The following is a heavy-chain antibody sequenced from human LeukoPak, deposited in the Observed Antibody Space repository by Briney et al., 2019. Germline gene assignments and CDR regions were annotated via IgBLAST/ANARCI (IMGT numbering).Heavy chain of an antibody. J-gene: IGHJ4*02. D-gene: IGHD3-10*01. CDR3: SRAGAHLDY. Sequence: PGRSLRLSCTASGFMFGGYAVSWVRQAPGKGLEWVGFIRSKSYGGTTEYAASVKGRFTISRDDSKSIAYLQMNSLKTEDTAVYYCSRAGAHLDYWGQGTLVTVSS. CDR2: IRSKSYGGTT. V-gene: IGHV3-49*04. CDR1: GFMFGGYA.